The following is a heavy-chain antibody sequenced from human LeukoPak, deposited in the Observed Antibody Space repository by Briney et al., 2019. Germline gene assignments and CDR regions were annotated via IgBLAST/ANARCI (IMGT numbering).Heavy chain of an antibody. V-gene: IGHV3-74*01. CDR1: GFTFSSYW. Sequence: GGSLRLSCAASGFTFSSYWMHWVRQAPGKGLVWVSRINSDGSSTSYADSVKGRFTISRDNAKNTLYLQMNSLRAEDTAVYYCAKDGARDGYGEGGAFDIWGQGTMVTVSS. J-gene: IGHJ3*02. CDR2: INSDGSST. D-gene: IGHD5-24*01. CDR3: AKDGARDGYGEGGAFDI.